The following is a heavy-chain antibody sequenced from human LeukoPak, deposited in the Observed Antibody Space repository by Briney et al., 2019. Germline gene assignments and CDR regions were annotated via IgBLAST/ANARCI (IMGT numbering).Heavy chain of an antibody. J-gene: IGHJ3*02. V-gene: IGHV3-23*01. Sequence: GGSLRLSCAASGFTFSNTWMSWVRQAPGKGLEWVSAISGSGGSTYYADSVKGRFTISRDNSKNTLYLQMNSLRAEDTAVYYCASHFGESRPFDAFDIWGQGTMVTVSS. CDR2: ISGSGGST. CDR1: GFTFSNTW. CDR3: ASHFGESRPFDAFDI. D-gene: IGHD3-10*01.